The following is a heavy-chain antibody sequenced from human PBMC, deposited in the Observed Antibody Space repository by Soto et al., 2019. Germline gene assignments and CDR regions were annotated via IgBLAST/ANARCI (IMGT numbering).Heavy chain of an antibody. CDR2: ISAYNGNT. D-gene: IGHD3-22*01. CDR3: ARDLGAYYYDSSGYNYYYYGMDV. CDR1: GYTFTSYG. Sequence: ASVKVSCKASGYTFTSYGISWVRQAPGQGLEWMGWISAYNGNTNYAQKLQGRVTMTTDTSTSTAYMELRSLRSDDTAVYYCARDLGAYYYDSSGYNYYYYGMDVWGQGTTVTAP. J-gene: IGHJ6*02. V-gene: IGHV1-18*01.